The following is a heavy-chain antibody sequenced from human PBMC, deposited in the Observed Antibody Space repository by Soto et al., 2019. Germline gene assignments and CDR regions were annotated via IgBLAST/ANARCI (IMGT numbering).Heavy chain of an antibody. V-gene: IGHV3-21*01. CDR1: GFTFSRCD. CDR3: ARECVDTVTSITIPFDY. CDR2: ISISASYM. Sequence: PGGSLRLSCATSGFTFSRCDINWVRQAPGKGLEWVSFISISASYMYYADSVKGRFTISRDNSKKSLYLQMNSLRADDTAVYYCARECVDTVTSITIPFDYWGQGALVTVSS. J-gene: IGHJ4*02. D-gene: IGHD5-12*01.